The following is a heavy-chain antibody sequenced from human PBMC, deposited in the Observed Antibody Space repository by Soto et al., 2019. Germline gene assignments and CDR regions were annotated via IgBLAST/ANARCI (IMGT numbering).Heavy chain of an antibody. Sequence: EVRLLESGGGLVRPGGSLRLSCAASGFTFSVYAMSWVRQAPGKGLEWVSGISGSGDSTHYADSVKGRFTVSRDNSKSLLYLQPNSLRAEDTAIYYCAKALDGGFTYWGQGTLVTVSS. CDR2: ISGSGDST. V-gene: IGHV3-23*01. CDR1: GFTFSVYA. CDR3: AKALDGGFTY. J-gene: IGHJ4*02. D-gene: IGHD2-15*01.